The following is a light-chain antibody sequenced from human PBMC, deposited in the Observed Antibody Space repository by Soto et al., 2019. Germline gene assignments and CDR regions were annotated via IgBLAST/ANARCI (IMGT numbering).Light chain of an antibody. CDR3: QQYNSSPGT. Sequence: DIQMTKSPSTLSASVGDRVTITCRASQSISSWLAWYQQKPGKAPKLLIYDASSLESGVPSRFSGSGSGTECTLTISSLQPDDFATYYCQQYNSSPGTFGQGTKVEIK. CDR2: DAS. V-gene: IGKV1-5*01. CDR1: QSISSW. J-gene: IGKJ1*01.